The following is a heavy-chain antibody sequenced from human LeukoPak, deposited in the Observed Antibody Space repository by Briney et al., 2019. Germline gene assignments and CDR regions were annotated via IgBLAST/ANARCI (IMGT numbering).Heavy chain of an antibody. J-gene: IGHJ3*02. D-gene: IGHD3-10*01. CDR3: AKGPLWFGELHHAFDI. V-gene: IGHV3-30*18. CDR2: ISYDGSNK. CDR1: GFTFSSYG. Sequence: GGSLRLSCAASGFTFSSYGMHWVRQAPGKGLEWVAVISYDGSNKYYADSVKGRFTISRDNSKNTLYLQMNSLRAEDTAVYYCAKGPLWFGELHHAFDIWGQGTMVTVSS.